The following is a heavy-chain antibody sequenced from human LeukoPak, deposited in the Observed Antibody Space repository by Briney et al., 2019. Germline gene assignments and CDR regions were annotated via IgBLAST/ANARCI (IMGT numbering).Heavy chain of an antibody. D-gene: IGHD6-19*01. Sequence: GGSLRLSCAASGFTFSRYDMHWVRQGTGKGLEWVSAIGIAGDTYYPGSAKGRFTISRENAKNSLYLQMDSLGAGDTAVYHCARGGIAVAGLDAFDIWGQGTMVTVSS. V-gene: IGHV3-13*04. CDR3: ARGGIAVAGLDAFDI. CDR1: GFTFSRYD. J-gene: IGHJ3*02. CDR2: IGIAGDT.